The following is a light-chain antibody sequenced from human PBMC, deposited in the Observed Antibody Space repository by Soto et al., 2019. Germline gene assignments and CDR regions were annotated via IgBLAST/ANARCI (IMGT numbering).Light chain of an antibody. J-gene: IGLJ2*01. Sequence: QSVLTQPPSASGTPGQGVTIFCSGSSSNIGSNPVHWYQQVPGTAPKLLIHSNNQRHSGVPDRFSGSKSGTSASLAISGLQSEDEADYYCATWDASLKGPVFGGGTQLTVL. CDR1: SSNIGSNP. V-gene: IGLV1-44*01. CDR2: SNN. CDR3: ATWDASLKGPV.